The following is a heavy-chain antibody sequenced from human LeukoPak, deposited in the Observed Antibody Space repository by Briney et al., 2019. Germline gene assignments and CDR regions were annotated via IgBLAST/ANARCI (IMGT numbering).Heavy chain of an antibody. CDR1: GYTFISYG. D-gene: IGHD6-19*01. CDR3: ATQAVAGHGYYYGMDV. J-gene: IGHJ6*02. V-gene: IGHV1-18*01. CDR2: TNAYNGKT. Sequence: ASVKVSCKASGYTFISYGISWVRQAPGQGLEWMGWTNAYNGKTKYAQRLQGRVSMTTDTSTSTAFMELRSLRSEDTAVYYCATQAVAGHGYYYGMDVWGQGTTVTVSS.